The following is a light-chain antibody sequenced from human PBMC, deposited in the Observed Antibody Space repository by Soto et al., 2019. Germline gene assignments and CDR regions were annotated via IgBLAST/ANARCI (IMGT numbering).Light chain of an antibody. J-gene: IGKJ4*01. CDR2: GAS. CDR3: QQADSFPLT. CDR1: QDISTL. V-gene: IGKV1D-12*01. Sequence: DIQMTQSPSSVSASIGDTVTITCRASQDISTLLAWYQQKPGKAPKLLIYGASTLESGVPSRFSGRGSGXDXTXTXXXXXXEDXATYFCQQADSFPLTFGGGTKVEIK.